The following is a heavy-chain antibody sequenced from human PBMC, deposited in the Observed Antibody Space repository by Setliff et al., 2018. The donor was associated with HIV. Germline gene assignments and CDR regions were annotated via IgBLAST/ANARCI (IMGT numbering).Heavy chain of an antibody. V-gene: IGHV5-51*01. J-gene: IGHJ4*02. CDR3: ARVDMGYYYDSSGYSHFDH. CDR1: GYSFPTYW. CDR2: IYPDESDS. D-gene: IGHD3-22*01. Sequence: GESLKISCKGSGYSFPTYWIAWVRQMPGKGLEWMGVIYPDESDSRYSPSFRGQVTISADKSINTAYLQWSSLKASDTAMYYCARVDMGYYYDSSGYSHFDHWGQGTLVTISS.